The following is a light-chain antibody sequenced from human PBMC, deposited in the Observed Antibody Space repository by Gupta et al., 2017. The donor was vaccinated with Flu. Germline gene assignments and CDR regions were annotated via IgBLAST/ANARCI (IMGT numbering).Light chain of an antibody. CDR1: NIGGNT. CDR3: QVWHRSRGQSTWV. V-gene: IGLV3-21*03. CDR2: DDS. Sequence: SYVLTQPPSVSVAPGTTAVISCEGDNIGGNTVHWYRQKPGQAPVKVVYDDSGQPSEIPGRFSASNSGNTATLTITWAEAGDEADYYCQVWHRSRGQSTWVFGGGTTLTVL. J-gene: IGLJ3*02.